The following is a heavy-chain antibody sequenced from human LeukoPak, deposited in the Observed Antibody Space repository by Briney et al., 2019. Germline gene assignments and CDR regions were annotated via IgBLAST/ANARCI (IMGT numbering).Heavy chain of an antibody. CDR3: ASRGDSSSSFDY. D-gene: IGHD6-6*01. CDR1: GGSISSYY. CDR2: IYYSGST. J-gene: IGHJ4*02. V-gene: IGHV4-59*08. Sequence: PSETLSLTCTVSGGSISSYYWSLIRQPPGKGLEWIGYIYYSGSTNYNPSLKSRVTISVDTSKNQFSLKLSSVTAADTAVYYCASRGDSSSSFDYWGQGTLVTVSS.